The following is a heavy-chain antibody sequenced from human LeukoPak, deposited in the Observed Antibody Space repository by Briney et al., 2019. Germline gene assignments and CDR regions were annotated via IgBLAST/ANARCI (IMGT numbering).Heavy chain of an antibody. J-gene: IGHJ4*02. CDR2: INHSGST. CDR1: GGSFSGYY. V-gene: IGHV4-34*01. D-gene: IGHD6-6*01. CDR3: ARLTHGSSSSADY. Sequence: SSETLSLTRAVYGGSFSGYYWSWIRQPPGKGLEWIGEINHSGSTNYNPSLKSRVTISVDTSKNQFSLKLSSVTAADTAVYYCARLTHGSSSSADYWGQGTLVTVSS.